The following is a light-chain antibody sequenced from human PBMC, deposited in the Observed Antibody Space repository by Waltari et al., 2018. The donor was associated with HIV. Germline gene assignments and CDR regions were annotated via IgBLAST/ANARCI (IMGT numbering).Light chain of an antibody. J-gene: IGKJ4*01. Sequence: EIVLPQSPATLSLSPGERATLSCRASQSVRSLLGWYQQKPGQAPRLLIYDAFNRATGTPARFSGSGSGTDFTLTISSLEPEDFAVYYCQQRSNWPLTFGGGTKVEIK. V-gene: IGKV3-11*01. CDR3: QQRSNWPLT. CDR2: DAF. CDR1: QSVRSL.